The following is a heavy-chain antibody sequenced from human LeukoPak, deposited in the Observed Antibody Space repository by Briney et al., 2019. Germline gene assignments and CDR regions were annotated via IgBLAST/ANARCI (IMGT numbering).Heavy chain of an antibody. CDR2: INSDSSLM. Sequence: GGSLRLSCAASGFTFSIYSMNWVRQAPGKGLEWVSSINSDSSLMYYAESVKGRFTISRDNARNSLYLQMNSLRAEDTALHFCIRDLFDDYSLDYWGQGALVTVSS. CDR1: GFTFSIYS. D-gene: IGHD4-11*01. V-gene: IGHV3-21*01. CDR3: IRDLFDDYSLDY. J-gene: IGHJ4*02.